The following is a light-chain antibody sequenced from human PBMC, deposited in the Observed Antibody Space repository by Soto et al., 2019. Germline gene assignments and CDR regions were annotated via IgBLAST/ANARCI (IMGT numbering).Light chain of an antibody. J-gene: IGLJ3*02. V-gene: IGLV2-14*01. CDR2: DVS. CDR3: SSYTSSSTWV. Sequence: QSALTQPASVSXSXXXSXXXXXXXXXXXLGGYNYVSWYQQHPGKAPKLMIYDVSNRPSGVSNRFSGSKSGNTASLTISGLQAEDEADYYCSSYTSSSTWVFGGGTKLTVL. CDR1: XXXLGGYNY.